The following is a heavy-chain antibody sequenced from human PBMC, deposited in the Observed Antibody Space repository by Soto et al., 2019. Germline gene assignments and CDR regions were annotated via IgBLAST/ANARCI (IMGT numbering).Heavy chain of an antibody. J-gene: IGHJ6*02. V-gene: IGHV3-30-3*01. CDR3: WGYCGGDCYSYYYYGMDV. CDR1: GFTFTNYW. Sequence: GGSLRLSCVGSGFTFTNYWMHWVRQAPGKGLEWVAVISYDGSNKYYADSVKGRFTISRDNSKNTLYLQMNSLRAEDTAVYYCWGYCGGDCYSYYYYGMDVWGQGTTVTVSS. D-gene: IGHD2-21*02. CDR2: ISYDGSNK.